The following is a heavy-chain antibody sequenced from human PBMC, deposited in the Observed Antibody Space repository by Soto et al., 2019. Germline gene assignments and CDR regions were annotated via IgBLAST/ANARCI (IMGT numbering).Heavy chain of an antibody. D-gene: IGHD2-2*01. CDR3: ARLYCSSTSCYSVGAFDI. CDR2: IWFDGSDK. Sequence: LRLSCAASGFTFSSYGMHWVRQAPGKGLEWVALIWFDGSDKYYADSVKGRFTISRDNSKNTLYLQMNSLRADDTAVYYCARLYCSSTSCYSVGAFDIWGQGTMVTVS. V-gene: IGHV3-33*01. J-gene: IGHJ3*02. CDR1: GFTFSSYG.